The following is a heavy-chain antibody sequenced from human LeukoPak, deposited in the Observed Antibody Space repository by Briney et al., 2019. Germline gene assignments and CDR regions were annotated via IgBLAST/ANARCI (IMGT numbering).Heavy chain of an antibody. CDR3: AKGGYSSGSWFDP. V-gene: IGHV3-23*01. J-gene: IGHJ5*02. D-gene: IGHD6-19*01. Sequence: GGSLRLSCEGSGSNISTYAMSWVRQAPGTGLEWVSAISSTGRSTKFADSVKGRFIISRDKSKNTLYLQMSSLRADDTAIYHCAKGGYSSGSWFDPWGQGTLVTVSS. CDR2: ISSTGRST. CDR1: GSNISTYA.